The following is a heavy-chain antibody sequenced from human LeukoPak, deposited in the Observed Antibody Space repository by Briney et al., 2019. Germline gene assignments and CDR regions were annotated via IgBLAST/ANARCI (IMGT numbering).Heavy chain of an antibody. Sequence: GASVKVSCKASGYTFTSYDINWVRQATGQGLEWMGWMNPNSGNTGYAQKFQGRVTMTRNTSISTAYMELSSLRSEDTAVYYCATLSHYYGSGSYYTHYYYGMDVWGQGTTVTVSS. CDR1: GYTFTSYD. CDR3: ATLSHYYGSGSYYTHYYYGMDV. J-gene: IGHJ6*02. V-gene: IGHV1-8*02. CDR2: MNPNSGNT. D-gene: IGHD3-10*01.